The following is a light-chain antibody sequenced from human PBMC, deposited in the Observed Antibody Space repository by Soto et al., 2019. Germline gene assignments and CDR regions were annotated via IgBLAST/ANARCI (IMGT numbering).Light chain of an antibody. CDR3: QQYGSSPLT. CDR2: GAS. Sequence: EIVLTQSPGSLSLSPGERATRSCRASQSVNNRYLAWYQQKPGQAPRLLIYGASSRATGIPDRFSGSGSGTDFTLTISRLEPEDFAVYYCQQYGSSPLTFGGGTKVDIK. J-gene: IGKJ4*01. V-gene: IGKV3-20*01. CDR1: QSVNNRY.